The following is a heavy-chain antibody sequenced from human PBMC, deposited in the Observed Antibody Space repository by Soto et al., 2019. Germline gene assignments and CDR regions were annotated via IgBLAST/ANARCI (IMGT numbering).Heavy chain of an antibody. V-gene: IGHV3-74*01. D-gene: IGHD1-1*01. CDR1: GFTFSGNW. J-gene: IGHJ4*02. Sequence: EVQVVESGGGLVQPGGSLRLSCAASGFTFSGNWMHWVRQAPGKGLLWVSRINPDGSNTDYADSVKGRFNISRDNTKNTLYLQMNSLRAEESAVYYCAGGICNDNAYWGQGTLVTVSS. CDR2: INPDGSNT. CDR3: AGGICNDNAY.